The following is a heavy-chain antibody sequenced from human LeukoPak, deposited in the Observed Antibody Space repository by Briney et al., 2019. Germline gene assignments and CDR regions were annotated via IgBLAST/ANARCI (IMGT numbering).Heavy chain of an antibody. CDR3: ARAFQYGSGSHPYSL. CDR2: IYDGGAT. D-gene: IGHD3-10*01. V-gene: IGHV3-66*01. CDR1: GFSVSNNY. J-gene: IGHJ4*02. Sequence: PGGSLRLSCAVSGFSVSNNYMSWVRQAPGKGLEWVSAIYDGGATYYADSVKGRFTSSRDNFKNTVYRQMNSLRAEDTALYYCARAFQYGSGSHPYSLWGQGTLVTVSP.